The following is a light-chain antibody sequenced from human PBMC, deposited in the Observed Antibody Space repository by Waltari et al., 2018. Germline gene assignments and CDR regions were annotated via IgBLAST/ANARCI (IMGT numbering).Light chain of an antibody. Sequence: EVVLTQSPGTLSLSPGERATLSCRASQSVGKYIVWSQQRPGQAPRLLIYAASTRATGIPDRFSGSGSGTDFSLTISRLEPEDFAVYYCQNHERLPATFGQGTKVEI. CDR2: AAS. V-gene: IGKV3-20*01. J-gene: IGKJ1*01. CDR3: QNHERLPAT. CDR1: QSVGKY.